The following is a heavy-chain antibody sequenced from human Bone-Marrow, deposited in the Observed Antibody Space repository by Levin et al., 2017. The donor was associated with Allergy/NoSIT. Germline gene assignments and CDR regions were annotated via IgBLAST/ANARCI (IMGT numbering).Heavy chain of an antibody. V-gene: IGHV1-2*06. CDR1: GYTFSDYQ. CDR2: VDPKGGGT. D-gene: IGHD3-3*01. CDR3: ARGRFYDRWSGLETRYSLDY. J-gene: IGHJ4*02. Sequence: GESLKISCQASGYTFSDYQIHWVRQVPGQGLEWMGRVDPKGGGTDSAPRFQDRVTLTKDSSIRTAYLEMRRLRSDDTAVYYCARGRFYDRWSGLETRYSLDYWGQGTLVTVSS.